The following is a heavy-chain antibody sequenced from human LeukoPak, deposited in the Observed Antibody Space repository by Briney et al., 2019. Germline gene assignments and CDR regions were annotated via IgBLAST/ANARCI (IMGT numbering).Heavy chain of an antibody. CDR1: GFTFSGYY. CDR3: ARRIAAAGEYNWFDP. J-gene: IGHJ5*02. CDR2: ISSSSAI. Sequence: GGSLRLSCAASGFTFSGYYMSWTRQAPGKGLEWVSYISSSSAIYYADSVKGRFTISRDNAKNSLYLQMNSLRAEDTAVYYCARRIAAAGEYNWFDPWGQGTLVTVSS. D-gene: IGHD6-13*01. V-gene: IGHV3-11*01.